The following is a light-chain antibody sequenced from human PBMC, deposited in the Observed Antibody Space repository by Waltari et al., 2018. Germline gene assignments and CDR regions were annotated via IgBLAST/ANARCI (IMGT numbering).Light chain of an antibody. CDR2: GAY. CDR1: QRVNTY. V-gene: IGKV3-20*01. Sequence: IVLTQSPGTLSLSPGERATLPCRATQRVNTYLAGYQQKPGQAPRLLIYGAYTRAAGIPDRFSGSGFGTDFSLTISRLEAEDFAVYYCQHHVRLPATFGQGTKVEIK. J-gene: IGKJ1*01. CDR3: QHHVRLPAT.